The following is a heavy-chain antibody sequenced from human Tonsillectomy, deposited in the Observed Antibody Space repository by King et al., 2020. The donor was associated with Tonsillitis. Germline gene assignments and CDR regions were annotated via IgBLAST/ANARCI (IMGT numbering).Heavy chain of an antibody. J-gene: IGHJ4*02. CDR1: SGSISSYY. D-gene: IGHD6-19*01. CDR2: VYYSGGT. V-gene: IGHV4-59*01. Sequence: VQLQESGPGLVKPSETLSLTCSGSSGSISSYYWTWIRQPPGKGLGWIGLVYYSGGTNYNPSLKSRLTISLDTSRNQFSLRLSSVTAADTALYYCARGRHSSGLVYWGQGTLVTVSS. CDR3: ARGRHSSGLVY.